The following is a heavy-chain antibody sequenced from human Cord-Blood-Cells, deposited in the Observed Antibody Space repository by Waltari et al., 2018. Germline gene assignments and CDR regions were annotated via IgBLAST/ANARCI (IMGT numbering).Heavy chain of an antibody. J-gene: IGHJ5*02. CDR1: GGTFSSYA. D-gene: IGHD2-21*02. Sequence: VQLVPPGAEVRTPGSSVKVSCMHSGGTFSSYAISWVRQAPGQGLEWMGGIIPILCIANYAQKFQGRVTITADESTSTVYMELSSLRSEDTAVYYCAREGGDANWFDPWGQGTLVTVSS. CDR2: IIPILCIA. V-gene: IGHV1-69*04. CDR3: AREGGDANWFDP.